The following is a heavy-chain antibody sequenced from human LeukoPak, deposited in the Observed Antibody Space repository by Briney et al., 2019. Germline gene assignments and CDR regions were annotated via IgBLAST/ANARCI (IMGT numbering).Heavy chain of an antibody. D-gene: IGHD3-22*01. CDR3: ASDYYDSSGYYYPFDY. V-gene: IGHV1-2*02. CDR2: INPNSGGT. CDR1: GYTFTGYY. Sequence: ASVKVSCKASGYTFTGYYMHWVRQAPGQGLEWMGWINPNSGGTNYAQKFQGRVTMTRDTSISTAYMELSRLRSDDTAVYYCASDYYDSSGYYYPFDYWGQGTLVTVSS. J-gene: IGHJ4*02.